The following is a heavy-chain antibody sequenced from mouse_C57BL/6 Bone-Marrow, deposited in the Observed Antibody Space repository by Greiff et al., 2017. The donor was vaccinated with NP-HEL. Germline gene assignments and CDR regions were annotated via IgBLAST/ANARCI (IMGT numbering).Heavy chain of an antibody. CDR1: GYTFTSYW. Sequence: QVQLQQPGAELVKPGASVKLSCKASGYTFTSYWMHWVKQRPGQCLEWIGMIHPNSGSTNYNEKFKSKATLTVDKSSSTAYMQLSSLTSEDSAVYYCARRFYDYDGAWFAYWGQGTLVTVSA. D-gene: IGHD2-4*01. CDR2: IHPNSGST. J-gene: IGHJ3*01. CDR3: ARRFYDYDGAWFAY. V-gene: IGHV1-64*01.